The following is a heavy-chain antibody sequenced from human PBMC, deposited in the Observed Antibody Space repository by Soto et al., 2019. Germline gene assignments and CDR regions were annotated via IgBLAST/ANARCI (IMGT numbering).Heavy chain of an antibody. CDR1: GYTFTSYD. V-gene: IGHV1-8*01. J-gene: IGHJ6*02. CDR3: ARERTGTTSMDV. D-gene: IGHD1-1*01. CDR2: MNPNSGNT. Sequence: QVQLVQSGAEVKKPGASVKVSCKASGYTFTSYDINWVRQATGQGLEWMGWMNPNSGNTGYAQKFRGRVTMTRNTSISTAYLELSSLRSEDTAVYYCARERTGTTSMDVWGQGTTVTVSS.